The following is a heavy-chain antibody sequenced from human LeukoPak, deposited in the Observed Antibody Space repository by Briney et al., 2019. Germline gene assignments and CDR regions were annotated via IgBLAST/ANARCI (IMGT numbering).Heavy chain of an antibody. V-gene: IGHV4-59*05. Sequence: SETLSLTCTVSGGSISSYYWSWIRQPAGKGLEWIGTIYYSGSNYYNPYLKSRVSISVDTSKNQFSLKLSSVTAADTAVYYCARTGQSSSGVFDIWGQGTMVTVSS. D-gene: IGHD2-15*01. CDR1: GGSISSYY. CDR2: IYYSGSN. CDR3: ARTGQSSSGVFDI. J-gene: IGHJ3*02.